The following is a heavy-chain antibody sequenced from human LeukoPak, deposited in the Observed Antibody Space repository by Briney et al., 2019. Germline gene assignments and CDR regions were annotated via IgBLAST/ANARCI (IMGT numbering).Heavy chain of an antibody. CDR3: ARPDIVTTIDAFDI. Sequence: LGRSLRLSCEASGFTFSSYGMHWVRQAPGKGLEWVAVIWYDGSNKYYAESVKGRFTITRNNSKNTRYLQMNSLRAEDTAVYHGARPDIVTTIDAFDIWGQGTMVTVSS. D-gene: IGHD5-12*01. J-gene: IGHJ3*02. CDR2: IWYDGSNK. CDR1: GFTFSSYG. V-gene: IGHV3-33*01.